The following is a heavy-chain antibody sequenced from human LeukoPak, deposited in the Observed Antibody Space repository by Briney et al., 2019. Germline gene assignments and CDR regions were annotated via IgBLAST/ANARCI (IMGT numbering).Heavy chain of an antibody. CDR3: ARSGSGNYGDYPYDAFDI. CDR1: GGSISSGGYY. Sequence: SQTLSLTCTVSGGSISSGGYYWSWIRQPAGKGLEWIGRIYTSGSTNYNPSLKSRVTMSVDTSKNQFSLKLSSVTAADTAVYYCARSGSGNYGDYPYDAFDIWGQGTMVTVSS. V-gene: IGHV4-61*02. D-gene: IGHD4-17*01. J-gene: IGHJ3*02. CDR2: IYTSGST.